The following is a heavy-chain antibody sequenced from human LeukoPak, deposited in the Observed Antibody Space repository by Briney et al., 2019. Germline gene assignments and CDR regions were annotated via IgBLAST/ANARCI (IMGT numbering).Heavy chain of an antibody. CDR3: AREGPGRALHY. Sequence: PSETLSLTCNVSGDSISSYFWTWIRQPADKGLERIGRVFINGITYSNPSLENRVTLSLDTSKSQFSLRLKSVTAADTAVYYCAREGPGRALHYWSQGILVTVSS. CDR1: GDSISSYF. J-gene: IGHJ4*02. CDR2: VFINGIT. V-gene: IGHV4-4*07. D-gene: IGHD5/OR15-5a*01.